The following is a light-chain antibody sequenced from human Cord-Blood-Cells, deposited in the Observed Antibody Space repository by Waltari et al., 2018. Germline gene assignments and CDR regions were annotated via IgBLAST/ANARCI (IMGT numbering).Light chain of an antibody. V-gene: IGKV1-39*01. J-gene: IGKJ3*01. CDR2: AAS. CDR3: QQSYSTPFT. CDR1: QSISSY. Sequence: DRVTVTCRASQSISSYLNWYQQKPGKAPKLLIYAASSLQSGVPSRFSGSGSGTDFTLTISSLQPEDFATYYCQQSYSTPFTFGPGTKVDIK.